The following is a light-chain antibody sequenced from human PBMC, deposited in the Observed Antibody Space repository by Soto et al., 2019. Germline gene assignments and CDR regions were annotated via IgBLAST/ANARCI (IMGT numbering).Light chain of an antibody. J-gene: IGLJ1*01. CDR1: SSYVGAYNY. Sequence: QSVLTQPASVSGSPGHSITISCTGTSSYVGAYNYVSWYQQNPGKAPKLMIYDVSNRPSGISNRFSGSKSGNTASLTISGLQAEDEADYYCTSYASSSTYVFGTGTKVTVL. CDR2: DVS. V-gene: IGLV2-14*01. CDR3: TSYASSSTYV.